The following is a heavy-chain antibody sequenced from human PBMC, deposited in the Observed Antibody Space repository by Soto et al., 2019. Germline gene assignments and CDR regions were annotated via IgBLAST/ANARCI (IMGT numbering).Heavy chain of an antibody. V-gene: IGHV3-23*01. Sequence: EVQLLESGGGLVQPGGSLRLSCAASGFTFSSYAMTWVRQAPGKGLEWVSFISGNGDRTYYADSVKGRFTISRDNSKNTRDLQVNSLRDDDTAGYYCAKRGGTTGIYSNFDYWGQGTLVMVSS. D-gene: IGHD1-26*01. J-gene: IGHJ4*02. CDR1: GFTFSSYA. CDR3: AKRGGTTGIYSNFDY. CDR2: ISGNGDRT.